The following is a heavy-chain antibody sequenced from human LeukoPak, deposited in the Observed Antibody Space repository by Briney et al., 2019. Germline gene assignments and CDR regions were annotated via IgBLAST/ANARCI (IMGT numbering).Heavy chain of an antibody. Sequence: GGSLRLSCAASGFTGSSKYMSWVRQAPGKGLECVSVVYSSGGSTYYADSAKGRFTISRDNSKNMLYLQMNSLRAEDTAVYYCARDSSGSSSDYYPLGYWGQGTLVTVSS. J-gene: IGHJ4*02. D-gene: IGHD3-22*01. V-gene: IGHV3-66*01. CDR1: GFTGSSKY. CDR3: ARDSSGSSSDYYPLGY. CDR2: VYSSGGST.